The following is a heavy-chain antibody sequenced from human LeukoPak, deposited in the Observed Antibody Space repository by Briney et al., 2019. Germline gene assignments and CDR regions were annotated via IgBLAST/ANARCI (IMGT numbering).Heavy chain of an antibody. CDR1: GYPFLNYY. V-gene: IGHV1-46*01. Sequence: ASVKVSCKASGYPFLNYYLHWVRQAPGQGLEWMGIITPSGGATTYSQKFQGRVTITRDTSTSTVDMDLSSLRSGDTAVYYCAREAYGSGRRLGLDVWGQGTTVTVSS. CDR2: ITPSGGAT. CDR3: AREAYGSGRRLGLDV. D-gene: IGHD3-10*01. J-gene: IGHJ6*02.